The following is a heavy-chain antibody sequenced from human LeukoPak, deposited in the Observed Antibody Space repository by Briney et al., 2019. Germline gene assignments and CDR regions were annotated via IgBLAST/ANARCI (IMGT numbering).Heavy chain of an antibody. D-gene: IGHD6-6*01. CDR1: GYTFTGYY. V-gene: IGHV1-2*02. CDR2: INPNSGGT. J-gene: IGHJ4*02. Sequence: ASVKVSCKASGYTFTGYYMHWVRQAPGQGLEWMGWINPNSGGTNYAQKFQGRVTMTRDTSISTAYMELSRLRSDDTAVYYCARVHEGGSSYGGDYWGQGTLVTVSS. CDR3: ARVHEGGSSYGGDY.